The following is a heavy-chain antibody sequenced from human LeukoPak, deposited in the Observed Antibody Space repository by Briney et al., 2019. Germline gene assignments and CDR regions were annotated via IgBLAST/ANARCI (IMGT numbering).Heavy chain of an antibody. J-gene: IGHJ4*02. V-gene: IGHV4-59*08. D-gene: IGHD3-22*01. CDR1: GGSISSYS. CDR3: ARQDSRGYSIMFDY. Sequence: SETLSLTCTVYGGSISSYSWSWIRQPPGKGLEWIGYIYSSGRTNHNPSLKSRVTISVSTSRNQFSLKLSSVTAADTAVYYCARQDSRGYSIMFDYWGQGTLVTVSS. CDR2: IYSSGRT.